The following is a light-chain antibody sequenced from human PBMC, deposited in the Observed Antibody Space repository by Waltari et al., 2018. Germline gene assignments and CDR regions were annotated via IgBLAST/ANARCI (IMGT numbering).Light chain of an antibody. CDR3: SSYTSSSTPGG. CDR2: DVS. CDR1: SSDVGGYNY. V-gene: IGLV2-14*03. Sequence: QSALTQPASVSGSPGQSITISCTGTSSDVGGYNYVSWYQQHPGKAPKLMISDVSNRPSGVSTGFCGSKSGNTDALTIAGLQAEDEADYYCSSYTSSSTPGGFGTGTKVTGL. J-gene: IGLJ1*01.